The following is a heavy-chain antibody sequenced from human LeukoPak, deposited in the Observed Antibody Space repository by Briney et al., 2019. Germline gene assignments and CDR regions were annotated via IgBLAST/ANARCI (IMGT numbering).Heavy chain of an antibody. CDR3: ARHTMGSSWYYDY. CDR2: ISYSGST. CDR1: GGSISNYY. Sequence: SETLSLTCTVSGGSISNYYWSWIRQPPGKGLEWIGYISYSGSTNYNPSLKSRVTISVDTSKNQFSLKLSSVTAADTAVYYCARHTMGSSWYYDYWGQGTLVTVSS. D-gene: IGHD6-13*01. V-gene: IGHV4-59*08. J-gene: IGHJ4*02.